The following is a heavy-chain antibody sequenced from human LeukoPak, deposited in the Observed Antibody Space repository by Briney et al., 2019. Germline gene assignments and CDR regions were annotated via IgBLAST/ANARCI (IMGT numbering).Heavy chain of an antibody. CDR2: INPNSGGT. J-gene: IGHJ4*02. D-gene: IGHD3-10*01. CDR3: ARWGIRGGPAVVYFDY. CDR1: GYTFTGYY. V-gene: IGHV1-2*02. Sequence: ASVKVSCKASGYTFTGYYMHWVRQAPGQGLEWMGWINPNSGGTNYAQKFQGRVTMTRDTSISTAYMELSRLRSDDTAVCYCARWGIRGGPAVVYFDYWGQGTLVTVSS.